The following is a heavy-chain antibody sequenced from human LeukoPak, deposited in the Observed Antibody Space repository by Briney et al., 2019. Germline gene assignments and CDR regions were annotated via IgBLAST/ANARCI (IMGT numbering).Heavy chain of an antibody. CDR3: ARHVQRRRNIVVVVAAISRWFDP. Sequence: ASVKLSCKASGYTFTSYDINRVRQATGPGLEWMGGMNPNSGNTGYAQTVQGRVTMTRNTSINTAYLELSSLRSEDTAVYYCARHVQRRRNIVVVVAAISRWFDPWGQGTLVTVSS. CDR2: MNPNSGNT. D-gene: IGHD2-15*01. CDR1: GYTFTSYD. J-gene: IGHJ5*02. V-gene: IGHV1-8*01.